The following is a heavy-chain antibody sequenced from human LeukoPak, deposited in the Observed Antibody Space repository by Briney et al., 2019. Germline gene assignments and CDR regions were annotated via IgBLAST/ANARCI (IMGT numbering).Heavy chain of an antibody. CDR3: ARAVVGATMGGYYYYYMDV. V-gene: IGHV4-59*11. CDR2: IYYSGST. J-gene: IGHJ6*03. Sequence: KPSETLSLTCTVSSGSISSHYWSWIRQPPGKGLEWIGYIYYSGSTDYNPSLKSRVTISVDTSKNQFSLKLSSVAAADTAVYYCARAVVGATMGGYYYYYMDVWGKGTTVTVSS. CDR1: SGSISSHY. D-gene: IGHD1-26*01.